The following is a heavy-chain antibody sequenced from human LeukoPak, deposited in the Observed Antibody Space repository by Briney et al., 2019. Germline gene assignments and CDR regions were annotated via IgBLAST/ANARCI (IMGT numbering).Heavy chain of an antibody. CDR1: GGSISPYY. V-gene: IGHV4-59*08. J-gene: IGHJ4*02. CDR3: ARWGYCSGATCYWGFDY. D-gene: IGHD2-15*01. CDR2: IYHSGST. Sequence: SETLSLTCTVSGGSISPYYWSWIRQPPGKGLEWIGYIYHSGSTNYNPSLKSRVTISVDTSKNQFSLKLTSVTAADTAVYYCARWGYCSGATCYWGFDYWGQGTLVTVSS.